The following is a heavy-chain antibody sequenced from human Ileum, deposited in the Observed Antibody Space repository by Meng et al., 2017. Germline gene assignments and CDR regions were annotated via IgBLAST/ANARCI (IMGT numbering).Heavy chain of an antibody. V-gene: IGHV4-61*01. Sequence: QGQVQEPGPSLVRPAAPPSLSCTVSGGAGSSGSYYWSWIRQPPGKGLEWIGHIYYSGSTNYNPSLKSRVTISVDMFKNQFSLKLNSVTAADTAIYFCARSSTSPASYFFDYWGQGTLVTVSS. CDR3: ARSSTSPASYFFDY. CDR1: GGAGSSGSYY. J-gene: IGHJ4*02. CDR2: IYYSGST. D-gene: IGHD6-6*01.